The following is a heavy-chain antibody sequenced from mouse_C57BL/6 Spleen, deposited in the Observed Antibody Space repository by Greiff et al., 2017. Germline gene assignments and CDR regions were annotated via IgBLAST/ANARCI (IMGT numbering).Heavy chain of an antibody. CDR2: IYPGSGST. D-gene: IGHD2-3*01. CDR1: GYTFTSSW. Sequence: QVQLQQPGAELVKPGASVKMSCKASGYTFTSSWITWVKQRPGQGLEWIGDIYPGSGSTNYNEKFKRKATLTVDTSSSTAYTQLSSLTSGDAAVYYCARDRGDGYYGWGKGTTLTVSS. CDR3: ARDRGDGYYG. V-gene: IGHV1-55*01. J-gene: IGHJ2*01.